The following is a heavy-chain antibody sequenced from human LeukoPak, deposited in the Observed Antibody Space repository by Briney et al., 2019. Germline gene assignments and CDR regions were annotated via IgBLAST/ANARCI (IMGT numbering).Heavy chain of an antibody. CDR1: GFTVSSNY. J-gene: IGHJ4*02. D-gene: IGHD3-16*01. Sequence: PGGSLRLSCAASGFTVSSNYMSWVRQAPGKGLEWVAIVSYDGSIEYYADSVKGRFTISRDNSKNTLYLQMNSLRAEDTAVYYCARDLLGGGLDYWGQGTLVTVSS. CDR3: ARDLLGGGLDY. CDR2: VSYDGSIE. V-gene: IGHV3-30-3*01.